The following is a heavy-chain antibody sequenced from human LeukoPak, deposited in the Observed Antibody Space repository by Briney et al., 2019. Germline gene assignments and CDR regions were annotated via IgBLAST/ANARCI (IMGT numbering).Heavy chain of an antibody. D-gene: IGHD7-27*01. V-gene: IGHV4-38-2*02. J-gene: IGHJ4*02. CDR1: GYSISSGYY. CDR2: IYYSGST. Sequence: SETLSLTCTVSGYSISSGYYWGWIRQPPGKGLEWIGSIYYSGSTYYNPSLKSRVTISVDTSKNQFSLKLSSVTAADTAVYYCARHPLTGDPYFDYWGQGTLVTVSS. CDR3: ARHPLTGDPYFDY.